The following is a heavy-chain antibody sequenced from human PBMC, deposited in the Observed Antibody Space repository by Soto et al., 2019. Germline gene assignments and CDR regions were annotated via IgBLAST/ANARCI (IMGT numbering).Heavy chain of an antibody. D-gene: IGHD3-16*01. Sequence: EVQLVESGGGLVQPGGSLRLSCAASGFTFGSYWMHWVRQAPGKGLVWVSRISPDGTSTSNADSVKGRXXXXRXXXXXXXXXQXXXXXXEDTXVXXXARDGGGLXXWGQ. J-gene: IGHJ1*01. CDR3: ARDGGGLXX. V-gene: IGHV3-74*01. CDR2: ISPDGTST. CDR1: GFTFGSYW.